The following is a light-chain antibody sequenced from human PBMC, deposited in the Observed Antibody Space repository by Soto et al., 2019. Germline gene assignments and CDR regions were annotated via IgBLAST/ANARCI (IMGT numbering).Light chain of an antibody. V-gene: IGKV3-20*01. CDR3: QQYDSPPRT. J-gene: IGKJ2*01. Sequence: EIVVTQSPGTLSLSPGERATLSCRASQSVSRSFLAWYQQKPGQAPRLLIYGASSRATGIPDRFSGSGSGTDFTLTISRLEPEDFAVYYCQQYDSPPRTFGHGTKLEIK. CDR2: GAS. CDR1: QSVSRSF.